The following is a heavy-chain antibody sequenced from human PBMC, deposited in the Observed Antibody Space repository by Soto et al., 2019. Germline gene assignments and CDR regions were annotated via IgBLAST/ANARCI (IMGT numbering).Heavy chain of an antibody. CDR3: ARGRGSAMVRGVIDYFDY. D-gene: IGHD3-10*01. CDR1: GYTFTSYD. J-gene: IGHJ4*02. V-gene: IGHV1-8*01. CDR2: MNPNSGNT. Sequence: GASVKVSCKASGYTFTSYDINWVRQATGQGLEWMGWMNPNSGNTGYAQKFQGRVTMTRNTSISTAYMELSSLRSEDTAVYYCARGRGSAMVRGVIDYFDYWGQGTLVTVSS.